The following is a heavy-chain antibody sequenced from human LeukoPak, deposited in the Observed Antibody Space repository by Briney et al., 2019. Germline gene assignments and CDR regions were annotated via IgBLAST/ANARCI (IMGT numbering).Heavy chain of an antibody. CDR2: ISSDGRST. Sequence: GGSLRLSCAASGFTFSSYWIHWVRQAPGKGLVWVSCISSDGRSTLYADSVKGRFTISRDNAKKTLHLQINSLRAEDTAVYYCARDTTDAFDIWGQGTMVTVSS. J-gene: IGHJ3*02. D-gene: IGHD1-1*01. V-gene: IGHV3-74*01. CDR3: ARDTTDAFDI. CDR1: GFTFSSYW.